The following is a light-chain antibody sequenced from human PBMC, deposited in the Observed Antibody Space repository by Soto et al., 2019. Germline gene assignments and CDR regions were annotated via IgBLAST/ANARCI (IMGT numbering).Light chain of an antibody. V-gene: IGKV3-15*01. CDR3: QQYRSWPRT. Sequence: LTQSPCTLSLSPWARATLYCRASQSVDISLAWYQQKPGQSHRLIIYGASTRATDMPGTFSGRGSGTELNLTIRSLRTDDFGVYYCQQYRSWPRTLGQGTKVDIK. CDR1: QSVDIS. J-gene: IGKJ1*01. CDR2: GAS.